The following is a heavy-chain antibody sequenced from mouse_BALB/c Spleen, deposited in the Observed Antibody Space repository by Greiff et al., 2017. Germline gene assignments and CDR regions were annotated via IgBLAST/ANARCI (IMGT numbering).Heavy chain of an antibody. D-gene: IGHD1-1*01. CDR1: GYTFTDYA. V-gene: IGHV1S137*01. CDR3: ARSRNYYGSSSYAMDY. CDR2: ISTYYGDA. Sequence: QVQLKQSGAELVRPGVSVKISCKGSGYTFTDYAMHWVKQSHAKSLEWIGVISTYYGDASYNQKFKGKATMTVDKSSSTAYMELARLTSEDSAIYYCARSRNYYGSSSYAMDYWGQGTSVTVSS. J-gene: IGHJ4*01.